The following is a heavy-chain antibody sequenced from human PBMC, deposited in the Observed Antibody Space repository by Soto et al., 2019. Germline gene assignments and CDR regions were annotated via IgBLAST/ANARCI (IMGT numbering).Heavy chain of an antibody. CDR1: GFTFSTYA. CDR2: ISGNGDTT. D-gene: IGHD6-19*01. Sequence: EVQLLESGGDLVQPGGSLRLSCAASGFTFSTYAMTWVRQVPGKGLEWVSAISGNGDTTYYADSVKGHFTISRDNSKNTLYLQMNGLRAEDTAVYSCAKTRGAVAAAWGFDYWGQGTLVTVST. J-gene: IGHJ4*02. CDR3: AKTRGAVAAAWGFDY. V-gene: IGHV3-23*01.